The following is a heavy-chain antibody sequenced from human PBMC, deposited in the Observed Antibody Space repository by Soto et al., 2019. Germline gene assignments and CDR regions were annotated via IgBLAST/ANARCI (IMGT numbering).Heavy chain of an antibody. D-gene: IGHD3-22*01. CDR3: ASLRPYYRSRGSDFDY. V-gene: IGHV4-34*08. Sequence: SETLPHTNAASGGTSSGYYWIWIRQPPGKGLEWIGEINHSGSTNYNPSLKSRVTISVDTSKNQFSLKLSSVTAADTAVYYCASLRPYYRSRGSDFDYWGQGTLVT. CDR2: INHSGST. J-gene: IGHJ4*02. CDR1: GGTSSGYY.